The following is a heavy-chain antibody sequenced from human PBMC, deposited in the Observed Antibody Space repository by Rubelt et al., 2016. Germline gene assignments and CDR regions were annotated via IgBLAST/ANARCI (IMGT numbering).Heavy chain of an antibody. CDR2: ISYDGSNK. CDR3: TTAMIVVPQGVFDY. V-gene: IGHV3-30*04. Sequence: QVQLVESGGGVVQPGRSLRLSCAASGFTFSSYAMHWVRQAPGKGLEWVAVISYDGSNKYYADSVKGRFTISRDNSKNTLYLQMNSLKTEDTGWYYCTTAMIVVPQGVFDYWGQGTLVTVSS. J-gene: IGHJ4*02. D-gene: IGHD3-22*01. CDR1: GFTFSSYA.